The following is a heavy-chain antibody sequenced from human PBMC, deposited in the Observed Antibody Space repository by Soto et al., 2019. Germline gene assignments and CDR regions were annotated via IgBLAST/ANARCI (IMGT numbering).Heavy chain of an antibody. CDR2: IWHDGGNK. Sequence: QVQLVESGGGVVQPGRSLRLSCVASGFSFSSSGMHWVRQAPGKGLQWVAVIWHDGGNKYNADSVKGRFSISRDNSKNKIYLQMNSLRVEDTAVYYCARGNWKYGYFDYWGQGTLVTVSS. D-gene: IGHD1-7*01. V-gene: IGHV3-33*01. CDR1: GFSFSSSG. CDR3: ARGNWKYGYFDY. J-gene: IGHJ4*02.